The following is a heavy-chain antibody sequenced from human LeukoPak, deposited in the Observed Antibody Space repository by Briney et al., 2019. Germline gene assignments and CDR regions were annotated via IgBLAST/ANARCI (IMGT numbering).Heavy chain of an antibody. Sequence: ASVKVSCKASGGTFSSYAISWVRQAPGQGLEWMGGIIPIFGTANYAQKFQGRVTITADESTSTAYMELSSLRSEDTAVYYCAREYSSSALFDPWGQGTLVTVSS. CDR2: IIPIFGTA. V-gene: IGHV1-69*13. J-gene: IGHJ5*02. D-gene: IGHD6-6*01. CDR3: AREYSSSALFDP. CDR1: GGTFSSYA.